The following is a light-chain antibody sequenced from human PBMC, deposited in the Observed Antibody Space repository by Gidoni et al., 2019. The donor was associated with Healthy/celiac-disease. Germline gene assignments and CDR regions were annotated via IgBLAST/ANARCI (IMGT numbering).Light chain of an antibody. J-gene: IGKJ4*01. Sequence: EIVLTQSPATLSLSPGERATLSCRASQSVSSYLAWYQQKPGQAPRLLIYDASNRATGIPARFSGSGSRTDFTLTICSLEPEDFAVYYCQQRSNWLTFGGGTKVEIK. V-gene: IGKV3-11*01. CDR2: DAS. CDR3: QQRSNWLT. CDR1: QSVSSY.